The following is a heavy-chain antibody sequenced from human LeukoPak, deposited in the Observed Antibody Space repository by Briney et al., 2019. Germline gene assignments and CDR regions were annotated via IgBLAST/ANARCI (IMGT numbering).Heavy chain of an antibody. J-gene: IGHJ4*02. V-gene: IGHV3-9*01. CDR3: AKGSQYQLLSYYFDY. CDR1: GFTFDDYA. Sequence: GGSLRLSCAASGFTFDDYAMHWVRQAPGKGLAWVSGISWNSGSIGYADSVKGRFTISRDNAKNSLYLQMNSLRAEDTALYYCAKGSQYQLLSYYFDYWGQGTLVTVSS. D-gene: IGHD2-2*01. CDR2: ISWNSGSI.